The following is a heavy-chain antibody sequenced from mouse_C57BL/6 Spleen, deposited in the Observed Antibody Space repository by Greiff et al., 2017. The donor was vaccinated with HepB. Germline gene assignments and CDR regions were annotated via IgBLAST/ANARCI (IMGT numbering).Heavy chain of an antibody. J-gene: IGHJ3*01. V-gene: IGHV2-2*01. CDR2: IWSGGST. D-gene: IGHD2-4*01. Sequence: QVQLKESGPGLVQPSQSLSITCTVSGFSLTSYGVHWVRQSPGKGLEWLGVIWSGGSTDYNAAFISRLSISKDNSKSQVFFKMNSLQADDTAIYYCASPYEYDPWFAYWGQGTLVTVSA. CDR1: GFSLTSYG. CDR3: ASPYEYDPWFAY.